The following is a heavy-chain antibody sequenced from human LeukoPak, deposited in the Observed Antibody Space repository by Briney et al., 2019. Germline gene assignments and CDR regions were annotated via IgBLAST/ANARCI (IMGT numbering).Heavy chain of an antibody. CDR3: ARDNLGSSWYDY. D-gene: IGHD6-13*01. Sequence: GGSLRLSCAASGFPFSSYSMTWVRQAPGKGLEWVSVIYSGGSTYYADSVKGRFTISRDNSKNTLYLQMNSLRAEDTAVYYCARDNLGSSWYDYWGQGTLVTVSS. J-gene: IGHJ4*02. CDR1: GFPFSSYS. V-gene: IGHV3-53*01. CDR2: IYSGGST.